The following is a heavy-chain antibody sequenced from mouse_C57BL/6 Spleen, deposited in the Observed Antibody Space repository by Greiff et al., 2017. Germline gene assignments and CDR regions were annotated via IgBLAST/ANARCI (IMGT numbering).Heavy chain of an antibody. J-gene: IGHJ2*01. V-gene: IGHV1-59*01. CDR1: GYTFTSYW. CDR2: IDPSDSYT. CDR3: ERTLTTVVEPLFDY. D-gene: IGHD1-1*01. Sequence: VQLQQPGAELVRPGTSVKLSCKASGYTFTSYWLHWVKQRPGQGLEWIGVIDPSDSYTNYNQKFKGKATLTVDKSSSTAYMQLSSVTYEDYAVYYSERTLTTVVEPLFDYWGQGTTLTVSS.